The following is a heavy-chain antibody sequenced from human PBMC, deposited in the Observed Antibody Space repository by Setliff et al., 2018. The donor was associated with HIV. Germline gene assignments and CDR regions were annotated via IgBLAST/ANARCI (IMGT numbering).Heavy chain of an antibody. CDR1: GFTLSHYS. CDR3: ARDPVATKPRCFDI. CDR2: IGGRCSTI. Sequence: PGGSLSLSCAASGFTLSHYSMNWVRQAPGKGLEWVSFIGGRCSTIYYADSVKGRLTISRDSAHNSLYLQMNSLRVDDPAVYYCARDPVATKPRCFDIWGQGTMVTVSS. J-gene: IGHJ3*02. V-gene: IGHV3-48*04. D-gene: IGHD5-12*01.